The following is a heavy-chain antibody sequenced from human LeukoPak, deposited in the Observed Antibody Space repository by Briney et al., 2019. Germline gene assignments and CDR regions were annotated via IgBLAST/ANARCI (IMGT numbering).Heavy chain of an antibody. CDR1: GGSITTTNW. V-gene: IGHV4-4*02. Sequence: AETLSLTCAVSGGSITTTNWWSWVRPPPGKGLEWIRELHLSGATNYNPSLESRVSMSIDKSKNHLSLEVTSVTAADTAIYYCTRESGASSPFGFWGQGTLLTVSS. J-gene: IGHJ4*02. CDR2: LHLSGAT. CDR3: TRESGASSPFGF. D-gene: IGHD1-26*01.